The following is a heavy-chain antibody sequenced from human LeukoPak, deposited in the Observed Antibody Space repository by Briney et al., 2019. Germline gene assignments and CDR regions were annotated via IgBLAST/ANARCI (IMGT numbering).Heavy chain of an antibody. J-gene: IGHJ4*02. Sequence: PSQTLSLTCIVSGGSISSGDYYWSWIRQPAGKGLEWIGYIYYSGSTYYNPSLKSRVTISVDTSKNHFSLKLSSVTAADTAVYYCARGDGDFSFDYWGQGTLVTVSS. CDR1: GGSISSGDYY. V-gene: IGHV4-30-4*01. CDR3: ARGDGDFSFDY. D-gene: IGHD4-17*01. CDR2: IYYSGST.